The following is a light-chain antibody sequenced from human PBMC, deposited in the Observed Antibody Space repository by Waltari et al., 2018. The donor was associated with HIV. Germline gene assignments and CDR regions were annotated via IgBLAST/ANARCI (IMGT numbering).Light chain of an antibody. CDR1: NSNIGAGSD. CDR3: RSYDSSLSGVV. V-gene: IGLV1-40*01. Sequence: QSVLTQPPSVSGAPGQRVTISCTGSNSNIGAGSDVHWYHHLPGTAPKLLIYGNSNRLSGVPDRFSGSRSGTSAALAISGLQAEDEADCYCRSYDSSLSGVVFGGGTKLTVL. CDR2: GNS. J-gene: IGLJ3*02.